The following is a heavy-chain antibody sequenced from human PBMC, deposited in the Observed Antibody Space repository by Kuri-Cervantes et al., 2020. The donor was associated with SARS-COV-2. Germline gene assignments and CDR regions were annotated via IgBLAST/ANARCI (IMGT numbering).Heavy chain of an antibody. CDR2: IYTSGST. Sequence: GSLRLSCTVSGGSISSYYWSWIRQPAGKGLEWIGRIYTSGSTNYNPSLKSRVTMSVDTSKNQFSLKLSSVTAADTAVYYCARDNYETGGTGPWGQGILVTVSS. D-gene: IGHD7-27*01. CDR1: GGSISSYY. V-gene: IGHV4-4*07. CDR3: ARDNYETGGTGP. J-gene: IGHJ5*02.